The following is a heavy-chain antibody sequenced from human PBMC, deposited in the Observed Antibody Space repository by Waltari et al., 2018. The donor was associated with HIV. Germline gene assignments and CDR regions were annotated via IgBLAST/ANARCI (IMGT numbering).Heavy chain of an antibody. V-gene: IGHV3-23*01. CDR2: ITVSGGST. CDR3: ARQSLGSFDY. D-gene: IGHD7-27*01. Sequence: EVQLLESGGGLVQPGGSLRLSCATSGFTFSCYAMSWVRQAPRKGLEWVSAITVSGGSTYYADSVKGRFTISRDNSKNTLYLQMDSLRAEDMAVYYCARQSLGSFDYWGQGTLVTVSS. J-gene: IGHJ4*02. CDR1: GFTFSCYA.